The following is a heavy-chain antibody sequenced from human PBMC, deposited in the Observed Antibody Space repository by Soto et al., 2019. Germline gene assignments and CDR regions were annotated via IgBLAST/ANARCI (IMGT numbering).Heavy chain of an antibody. V-gene: IGHV2-5*02. CDR2: IYWDDDK. CDR1: RFSLSTSGVG. J-gene: IGHJ5*02. CDR3: AHSPSYCSSTSCYGPPPGPFDP. Sequence: SGPTLVERTQSLTRTCSWSRFSLSTSGVGVGWIRQPPGKALEWLALIYWDDDKRYSPSLKSRLTITKDTSKNQVVLTMTNMDPLDTATYYCAHSPSYCSSTSCYGPPPGPFDPWGQGTLVTVSS. D-gene: IGHD2-2*01.